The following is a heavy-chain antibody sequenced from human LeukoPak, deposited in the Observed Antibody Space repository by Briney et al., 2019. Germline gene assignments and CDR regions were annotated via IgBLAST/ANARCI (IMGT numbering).Heavy chain of an antibody. V-gene: IGHV3-23*01. CDR1: GFTFSDYA. Sequence: GGSLTLSCAASGFTFSDYAMSWVRQAPGKGLEWVSTASYYVGKQYHADSVRGRFTVSRDISRNTVSLQMSSLRVEDTAIYYCAKAGIGADGAGFLCEYWGQGTLVTASS. CDR2: ASYYVGKQ. D-gene: IGHD1-1*01. J-gene: IGHJ4*02. CDR3: AKAGIGADGAGFLCEY.